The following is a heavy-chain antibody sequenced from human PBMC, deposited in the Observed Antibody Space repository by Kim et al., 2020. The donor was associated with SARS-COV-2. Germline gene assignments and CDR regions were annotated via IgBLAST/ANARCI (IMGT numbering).Heavy chain of an antibody. CDR3: VRGDHRDY. V-gene: IGHV3-21*06. CDR2: IGRTSVDM. Sequence: GGSLRLSCEVAGFDFSAHTMNWVRQAPGKGLEFVSSIGRTSVDMYYAKTVRGRFIISRDNAKNSLYLQMSSLRDDDTAVYFCVRGDHRDYWGQGTLVTVSS. D-gene: IGHD2-21*01. J-gene: IGHJ4*02. CDR1: GFDFSAHT.